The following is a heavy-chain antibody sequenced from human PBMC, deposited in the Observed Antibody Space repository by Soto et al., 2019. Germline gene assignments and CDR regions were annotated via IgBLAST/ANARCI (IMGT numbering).Heavy chain of an antibody. Sequence: GGSLRLSCAASGFTISNNYMSWVRQAPGKGLEWVSVFYSGGSTYYADSVKGRFTISRDNSKNTLYLQMNSLRAEDTAVYYCARNTEGSSGWYYFDYWGQGTLVTVSS. V-gene: IGHV3-66*01. CDR1: GFTISNNY. D-gene: IGHD6-19*01. CDR3: ARNTEGSSGWYYFDY. J-gene: IGHJ4*02. CDR2: FYSGGST.